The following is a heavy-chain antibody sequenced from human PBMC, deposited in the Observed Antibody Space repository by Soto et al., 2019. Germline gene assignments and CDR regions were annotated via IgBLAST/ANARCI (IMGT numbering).Heavy chain of an antibody. CDR2: ISYDGNNN. CDR3: AKARIWLLVTQQGSHGMDV. J-gene: IGHJ6*02. V-gene: IGHV3-30*18. D-gene: IGHD6-13*01. Sequence: QVQLVESGGGVVQPGRSLRLSCAASGFTFSTFGMHWVRQAPGKGLEWVAVISYDGNNNYYADSVKGRFTISRDNSKNTLYLQMNSVRGEDTAVYYCAKARIWLLVTQQGSHGMDVWGQGTTVTVSS. CDR1: GFTFSTFG.